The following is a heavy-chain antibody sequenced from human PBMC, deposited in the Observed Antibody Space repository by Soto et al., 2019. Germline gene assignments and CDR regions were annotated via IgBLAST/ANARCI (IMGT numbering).Heavy chain of an antibody. J-gene: IGHJ6*02. CDR3: ARATTVTSSFFYYGLDV. CDR1: GGSISSDDYY. D-gene: IGHD4-17*01. V-gene: IGHV4-30-4*01. CDR2: IYYNGNT. Sequence: QVQLQESGPGLVKPSQTLFLTCTVSGGSISSDDYYWSWIRQPPGKGLEWIGHIYYNGNTYYNPSLKSPLTMSLDTSQNQFSMHLTSVIAADSAVYFCARATTVTSSFFYYGLDVWGQGTTVTVSS.